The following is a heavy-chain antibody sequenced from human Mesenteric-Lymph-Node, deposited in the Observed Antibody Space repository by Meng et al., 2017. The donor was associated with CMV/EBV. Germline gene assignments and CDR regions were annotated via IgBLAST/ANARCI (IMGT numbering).Heavy chain of an antibody. Sequence: GESLKISCAASGFTFSYYWMNWVRQAPGKGLEWVANINQDASEKYYVDSVKGRFTISRDNAKNSLYLQMNNLRAEDTAVYYCARHPDYRFDYWGQGTLVTVSS. V-gene: IGHV3-7*01. CDR1: GFTFSYYW. D-gene: IGHD4-11*01. J-gene: IGHJ4*02. CDR2: INQDASEK. CDR3: ARHPDYRFDY.